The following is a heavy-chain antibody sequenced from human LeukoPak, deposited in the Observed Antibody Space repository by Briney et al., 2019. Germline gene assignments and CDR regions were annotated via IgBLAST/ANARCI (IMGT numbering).Heavy chain of an antibody. V-gene: IGHV1-69*01. CDR1: GGTFSSYA. D-gene: IGHD5-12*01. J-gene: IGHJ4*02. CDR3: ASNEDMVATGGGY. CDR2: IIPLFGTA. Sequence: SVKVSCKASGGTFSSYAISWVRQAPGQGLEWMGGIIPLFGTANYAQKFQGRVTITPDESTSKAYMELSSQRSEDTAVYYCASNEDMVATGGGYWGQGPLVAVSS.